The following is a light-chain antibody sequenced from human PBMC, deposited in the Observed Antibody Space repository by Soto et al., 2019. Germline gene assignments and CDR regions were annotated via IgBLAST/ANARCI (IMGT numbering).Light chain of an antibody. CDR1: QTISGSY. V-gene: IGKV3-20*01. CDR3: QHYSTSPWT. J-gene: IGKJ1*01. CDR2: ATS. Sequence: EIVLTQSPGTLSLSPGERATLSCRPSQTISGSYFAWYQQKPGQAPRLLIYATSRRATGIPDRFSGSGSETDFTLTISRLEPEYFAVYYCQHYSTSPWTFGQGTKVEIK.